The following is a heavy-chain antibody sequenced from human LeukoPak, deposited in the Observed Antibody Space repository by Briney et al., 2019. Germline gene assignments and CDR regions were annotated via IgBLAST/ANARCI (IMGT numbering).Heavy chain of an antibody. D-gene: IGHD4-17*01. CDR1: GGTFSSCA. CDR2: IIPILGIA. Sequence: SVKVSCKASGGTFSSCAISWVRQAPGQGLEWMGRIIPILGIANYAQKFQGRVTITADKSTSTAYMELSSLRSEDTAVYYCARPETTVVTKDPYYYGMDVWGQGTTVTVSS. CDR3: ARPETTVVTKDPYYYGMDV. V-gene: IGHV1-69*04. J-gene: IGHJ6*02.